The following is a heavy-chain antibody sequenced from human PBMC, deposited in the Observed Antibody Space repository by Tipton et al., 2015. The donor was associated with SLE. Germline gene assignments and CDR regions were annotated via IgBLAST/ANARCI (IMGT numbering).Heavy chain of an antibody. Sequence: SLRLSCAASGFTFDDYVMHWVRQAPGKGLEWVSGISWNSGSIGYADSVKGRFTISRDNAKNSLYLQMNSLRAEDTALYYCARAGVMVQGVMRYFDLWGRGTLVTVSS. V-gene: IGHV3-9*01. CDR2: ISWNSGSI. CDR3: ARAGVMVQGVMRYFDL. J-gene: IGHJ2*01. CDR1: GFTFDDYV. D-gene: IGHD3-10*01.